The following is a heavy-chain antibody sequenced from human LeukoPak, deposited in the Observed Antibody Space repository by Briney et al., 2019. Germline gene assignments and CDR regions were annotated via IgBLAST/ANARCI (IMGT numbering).Heavy chain of an antibody. J-gene: IGHJ4*02. V-gene: IGHV3-43*01. CDR3: AKGSGWYSFLFDY. D-gene: IGHD6-19*01. CDR1: GFTFDDYT. Sequence: GGSLRLSCAASGFTFDDYTMHWVRHAPGKGLEWVSLISWDGGSTYYADSVKGRFTISRDNSKNSLYLQMNSLRTEDTALYYCAKGSGWYSFLFDYWGQGTLVTVSS. CDR2: ISWDGGST.